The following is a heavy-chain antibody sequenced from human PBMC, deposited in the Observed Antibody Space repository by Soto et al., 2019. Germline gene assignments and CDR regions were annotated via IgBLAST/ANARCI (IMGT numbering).Heavy chain of an antibody. D-gene: IGHD3-3*01. CDR2: IYWDADK. J-gene: IGHJ6*02. V-gene: IGHV2-5*02. CDR3: SHIDSYYYGMDV. Sequence: SWPTLGKPTKTLPLTCPFSWVSPRPSGGGVGLIPQPPGKALEWLALIYWDADKRGSPSLKSRLTITKDTSKNQVVLTMTNMDPVDTATYYFSHIDSYYYGMDVWGQGTTVTVAS. CDR1: WVSPRPSGGG.